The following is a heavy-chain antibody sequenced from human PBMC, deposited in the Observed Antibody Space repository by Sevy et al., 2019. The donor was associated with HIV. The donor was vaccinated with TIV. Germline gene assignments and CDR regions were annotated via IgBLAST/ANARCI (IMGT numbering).Heavy chain of an antibody. CDR1: GFTFNYHF. CDR3: ARGDYSGSLYYFDY. Sequence: GGSLRLSCAASGFTFNYHFMNWVRQVPGKGLEWVSYISSASSYINYSDSVKGRFTISRDNAKNLVFLEMNNLRPEDTAVYFCARGDYSGSLYYFDYWGQGTLVTVSS. J-gene: IGHJ4*02. D-gene: IGHD3-10*01. CDR2: ISSASSYI. V-gene: IGHV3-21*01.